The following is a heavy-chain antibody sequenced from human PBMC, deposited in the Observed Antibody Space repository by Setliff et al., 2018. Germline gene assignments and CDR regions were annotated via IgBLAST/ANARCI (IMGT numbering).Heavy chain of an antibody. CDR1: GYSFTSYW. V-gene: IGHV5-51*01. J-gene: IGHJ4*02. Sequence: PGESLKISCKGSGYSFTSYWIGWVRQMPGKGLEWMGIIYPGDSDTRYSPSFQGQVTISADKSISTAYLQWSSLKASDTAVYYCYITYSYGLYYFDYWGQGTLVTVSS. D-gene: IGHD5-18*01. CDR3: YITYSYGLYYFDY. CDR2: IYPGDSDT.